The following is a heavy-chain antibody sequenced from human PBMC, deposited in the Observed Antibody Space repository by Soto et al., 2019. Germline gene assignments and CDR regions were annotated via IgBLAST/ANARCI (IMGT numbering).Heavy chain of an antibody. J-gene: IGHJ4*02. Sequence: QVQLVQSGAEVKKPGSSVKVSCKASGGTFSSYAISWVRQAPGQGLEWMGGIIPIFGTANYAQKFQGRVTITADESTSTAYMELSSLRSEDTAVYYCARPLGYCSSTSCYATGGYFDYWGQGTLVTVSS. CDR3: ARPLGYCSSTSCYATGGYFDY. CDR1: GGTFSSYA. CDR2: IIPIFGTA. D-gene: IGHD2-2*01. V-gene: IGHV1-69*01.